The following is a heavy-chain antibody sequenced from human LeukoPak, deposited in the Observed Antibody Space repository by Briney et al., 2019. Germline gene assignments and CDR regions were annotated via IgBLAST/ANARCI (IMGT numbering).Heavy chain of an antibody. D-gene: IGHD2-2*01. CDR2: TDYSGST. V-gene: IGHV4-39*07. J-gene: IGHJ3*01. CDR1: GDSIRSSSYY. Sequence: PSETLSLTCTVSGDSIRSSSYYWGWIRQPPGKGLEWIESTDYSGSTYYNSSLKSRVSISVDTSKNQVFLKLSSVTAADTAVYYCARDISTRFRHDAFDFWGQGTMVTVSS. CDR3: ARDISTRFRHDAFDF.